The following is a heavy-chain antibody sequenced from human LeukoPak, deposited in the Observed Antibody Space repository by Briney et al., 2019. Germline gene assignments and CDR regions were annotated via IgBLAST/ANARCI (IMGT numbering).Heavy chain of an antibody. CDR3: TRVRARRVLDY. J-gene: IGHJ4*02. V-gene: IGHV3-49*03. CDR1: GFTFGDYV. CDR2: VRSKASGTTT. Sequence: GGSLRLSCTASGFTFGDYVMSWFRQAPGKGLEWVGFVRSKASGTTTEYAASVKGRFIVSRDDSKSIAYLQMNSLKTEDTAVYHCTRVRARRVLDYWGQGTLVTVSS.